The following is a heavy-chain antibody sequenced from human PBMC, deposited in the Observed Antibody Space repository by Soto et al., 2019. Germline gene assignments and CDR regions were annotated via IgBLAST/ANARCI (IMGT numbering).Heavy chain of an antibody. CDR1: GFILSDCA. J-gene: IGHJ6*03. D-gene: IGHD7-27*01. V-gene: IGHV3-48*01. CDR3: ARDLSWGSNWYYYMDV. Sequence: EVQLVESGGGLVQPGGSLRLSCATSGFILSDCAMNWVRQAPGKGLEWVSYISSSSSIIDYADSVKGRFTVSRDNATNPLYLQMSSLRAEDTAVYYCARDLSWGSNWYYYMDVWGKGTTVTVSS. CDR2: ISSSSSII.